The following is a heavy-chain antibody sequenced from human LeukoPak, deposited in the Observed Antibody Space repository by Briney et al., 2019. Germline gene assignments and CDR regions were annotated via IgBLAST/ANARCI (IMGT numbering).Heavy chain of an antibody. CDR2: ISYDGSNK. CDR1: GFTFSSYA. CDR3: ARDETPTNGYDSYDF. Sequence: GGSLRLSCAASGFTFSSYAMHWVRQAPGKGLEWVAVISYDGSNKYYADSVKGRFTISRDNAKNSLYPQMNSLRAEDTAVYYCARDETPTNGYDSYDFWGQGTLVTVST. D-gene: IGHD5-12*01. V-gene: IGHV3-30-3*01. J-gene: IGHJ4*02.